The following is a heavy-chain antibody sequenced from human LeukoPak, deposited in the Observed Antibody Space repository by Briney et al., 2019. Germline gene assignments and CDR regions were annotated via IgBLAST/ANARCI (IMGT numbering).Heavy chain of an antibody. CDR2: VFYSGSI. CDR3: NFDY. CDR1: GGSISSYY. Sequence: SETLSLTCTVSGGSISSYYWSWIRQPPRKGLEWIGYVFYSGSINYNPSLKSRVTISIDASKNQFSLKLSSDCARLTSGTHPNFDYWGQGTLVTVSS. V-gene: IGHV4-59*01. D-gene: IGHD3-10*01. J-gene: IGHJ4*02.